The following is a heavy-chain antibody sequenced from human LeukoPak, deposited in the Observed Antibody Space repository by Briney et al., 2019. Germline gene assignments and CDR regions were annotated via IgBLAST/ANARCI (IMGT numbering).Heavy chain of an antibody. J-gene: IGHJ5*02. CDR1: GFTFSSYT. CDR3: ARGPPLFDP. V-gene: IGHV3-48*04. Sequence: GGSLRLSCAASGFTFSSYTMNWVRQAPGKGLEWVSYIDLSGSTLYYVDSVKGRFTISRDNAKNSLYLQMNSLRAEDTAVYYCARGPPLFDPWGQGTLVTVSS. CDR2: IDLSGSTL.